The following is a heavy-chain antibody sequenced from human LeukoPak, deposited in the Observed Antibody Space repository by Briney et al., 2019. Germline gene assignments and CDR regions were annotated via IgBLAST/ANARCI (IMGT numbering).Heavy chain of an antibody. V-gene: IGHV3-66*01. J-gene: IGHJ4*02. CDR1: GFTVSSNY. CDR3: ARDFGLN. Sequence: GGSLRLSCAASGFTVSSNYMSWVRQAPGKGLGWVSVIYSGGSTYYADSVKGRFTISRDNSKNTLYLQMNSLKTEDTAVYYCARDFGLNWGQGTLVTVSS. D-gene: IGHD3-10*01. CDR2: IYSGGST.